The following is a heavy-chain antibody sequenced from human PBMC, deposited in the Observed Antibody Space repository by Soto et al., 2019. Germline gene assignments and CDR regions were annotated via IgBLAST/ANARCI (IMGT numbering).Heavy chain of an antibody. CDR3: ASVGSDYDNSGYYLP. Sequence: PSETLSLTCIVSGGSVSSSNWLSWVRQPPGKGLEWIGEIYHSGSTTYNPSLKSRATISVDKSENQFSLRLKSVTAADTAVYYCASVGSDYDNSGYYLPRGPGTLVTVSS. J-gene: IGHJ5*02. CDR1: GGSVSSSNW. D-gene: IGHD3-22*01. V-gene: IGHV4-4*02. CDR2: IYHSGST.